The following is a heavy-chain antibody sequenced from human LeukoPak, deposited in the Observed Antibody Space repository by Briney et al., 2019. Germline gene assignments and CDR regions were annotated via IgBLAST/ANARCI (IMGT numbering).Heavy chain of an antibody. J-gene: IGHJ3*02. V-gene: IGHV1-18*01. CDR1: GYTFTSYG. Sequence: ASVKVSCKASGYTFTSYGISWVRQAPGQGLEWMGWISAYNGNTNYAQKLQGRVTMTTDTSTSTAYMELRSLRSDDTAVYYCARGRSWVYYDFWSGYYWGAFDIWGQGTMVTVSS. CDR3: ARGRSWVYYDFWSGYYWGAFDI. CDR2: ISAYNGNT. D-gene: IGHD3-3*01.